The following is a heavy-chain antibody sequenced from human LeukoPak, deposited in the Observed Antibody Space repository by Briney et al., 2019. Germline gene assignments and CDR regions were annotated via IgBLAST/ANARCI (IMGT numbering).Heavy chain of an antibody. CDR2: INPNNGGT. Sequence: GASVKVSCKASGYTFTGYYMHWVRQAPGQGLEWMGWINPNNGGTNYARKFHGRDTMTRDTSISTLYMELSSLRSDDTAVYYCARAYCSAGDCYEFDYWGQGTLVTVSS. J-gene: IGHJ4*02. CDR3: ARAYCSAGDCYEFDY. CDR1: GYTFTGYY. D-gene: IGHD2-15*01. V-gene: IGHV1-2*02.